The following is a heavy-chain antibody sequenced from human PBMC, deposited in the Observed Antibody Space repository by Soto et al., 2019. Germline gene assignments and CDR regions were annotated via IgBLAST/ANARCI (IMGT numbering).Heavy chain of an antibody. CDR1: GFTVSDNY. CDR3: ARDSVTLFAFDV. D-gene: IGHD3-16*01. Sequence: GSLRLSCAASGFTVSDNYMSWVRQAPGKGLEWVSVIYSGGSTYYADSVKGRFTISRDNSKNTLYLQMNSLRAEDTAVYYCARDSVTLFAFDVWGQGTIVTVSS. V-gene: IGHV3-66*01. J-gene: IGHJ3*01. CDR2: IYSGGST.